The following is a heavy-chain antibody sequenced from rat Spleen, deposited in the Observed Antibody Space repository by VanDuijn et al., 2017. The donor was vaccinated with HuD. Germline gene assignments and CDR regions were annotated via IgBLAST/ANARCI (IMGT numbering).Heavy chain of an antibody. Sequence: EVQVEESGGGLVQPGRSMKLSCAASGFTFSDYYMAWVRQPPGKGLEWMGAIWSGGSTDYNSTLKSRLSISRDTSKNQVFLKMNSLQTDDTAIYYCTRDDNSGYAFDYWGQGVLVTVSS. D-gene: IGHD4-3*01. CDR3: TRDDNSGYAFDY. J-gene: IGHJ2*01. V-gene: IGHV2S63*01. CDR1: GFTFSDYY. CDR2: IWSGGST.